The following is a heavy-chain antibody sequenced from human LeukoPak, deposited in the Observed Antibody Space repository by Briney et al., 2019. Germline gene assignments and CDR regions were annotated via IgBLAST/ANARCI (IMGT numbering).Heavy chain of an antibody. CDR3: AYRRLGNSHWYVESDY. D-gene: IGHD3-10*01. J-gene: IGHJ4*02. CDR1: GVSLTTNGVG. V-gene: IGHV2-5*01. CDR2: IYWNDDS. Sequence: SGPTLVRPTQTLTLTCTLSGVSLTTNGVGVGWIRQPPGKALQWLALIYWNDDSHYSPSLETRLTITKDTSRNHVVLTMTNMAPVDTGTYYCAYRRLGNSHWYVESDYWGQGILVPVAS.